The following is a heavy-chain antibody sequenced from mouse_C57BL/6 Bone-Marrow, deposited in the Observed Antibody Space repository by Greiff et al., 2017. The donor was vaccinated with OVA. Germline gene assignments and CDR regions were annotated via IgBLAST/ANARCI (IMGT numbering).Heavy chain of an antibody. J-gene: IGHJ1*03. D-gene: IGHD1-1*01. CDR1: GYTFTSYW. V-gene: IGHV1-69*01. CDR3: ARRGSSYEYFDV. Sequence: VQLQESGAELVMPGASVKLSCKASGYTFTSYWMHWVKQRPGQGLEWIGEIDPSDSYTNYNQKFKGKSTLTVDKSSSTAYMQLSSLTSEDSAVYYCARRGSSYEYFDVWGTGTTVTVSS. CDR2: IDPSDSYT.